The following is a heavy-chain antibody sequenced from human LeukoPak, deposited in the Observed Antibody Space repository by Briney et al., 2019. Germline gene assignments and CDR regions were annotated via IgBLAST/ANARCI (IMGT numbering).Heavy chain of an antibody. CDR1: GGTFSSYA. D-gene: IGHD1-20*01. CDR3: ARLGFYNWNDDRDY. Sequence: SVKVSCKASGGTFSSYAISWVRQAPGQGLEWMGRIIPILGIANYAQKFQGRVTITADKSTSTAYMELSSLRPEDTAVYYCARLGFYNWNDDRDYWGQGTLVTVPS. J-gene: IGHJ4*02. CDR2: IIPILGIA. V-gene: IGHV1-69*04.